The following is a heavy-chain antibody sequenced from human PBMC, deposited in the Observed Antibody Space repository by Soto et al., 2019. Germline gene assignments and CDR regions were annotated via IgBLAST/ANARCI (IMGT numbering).Heavy chain of an antibody. CDR2: IWYDGSKK. CDR1: GFTFSSFG. Sequence: VQVVASGGGVVQPGRSLRLSCAASGFTFSSFGMHWVRQAPGKGLEWVSLIWYDGSKKSYGDSVKGRFTISRDNSRNTVYLQMNSLRADDTAVYYCARDASYYSLWSGYYPSRNGMDVWGQGTTVTVSS. D-gene: IGHD3-3*01. J-gene: IGHJ6*02. V-gene: IGHV3-33*01. CDR3: ARDASYYSLWSGYYPSRNGMDV.